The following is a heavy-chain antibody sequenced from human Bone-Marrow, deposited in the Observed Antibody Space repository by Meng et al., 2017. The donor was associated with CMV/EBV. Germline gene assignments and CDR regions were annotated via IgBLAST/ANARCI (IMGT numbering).Heavy chain of an antibody. D-gene: IGHD3-10*01. Sequence: GESLKISCKASGYSFTRSWIGWVRQMPGKGLEWMGIIYPGDSDTRYSPSFQGQVTISVDKSISTAYLQWSSLKASDSGMYYCAKIMARGVMFLDYRGQGKLVTVSS. CDR2: IYPGDSDT. CDR1: GYSFTRSW. J-gene: IGHJ4*02. V-gene: IGHV5-51*01. CDR3: AKIMARGVMFLDY.